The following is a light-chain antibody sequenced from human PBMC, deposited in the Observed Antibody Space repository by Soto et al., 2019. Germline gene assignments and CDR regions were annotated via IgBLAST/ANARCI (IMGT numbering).Light chain of an antibody. CDR2: AAS. Sequence: DIEMTQAPSSLSASVGGTVTITCRASQSINTNLNWYQHKVGEAPKLLIYAASSLQSGVPSRFRGSGSGTHFTLTISSLQPEEFATYYCQQSYDNLTFGPGTKVDIK. V-gene: IGKV1-39*01. CDR1: QSINTN. CDR3: QQSYDNLT. J-gene: IGKJ3*01.